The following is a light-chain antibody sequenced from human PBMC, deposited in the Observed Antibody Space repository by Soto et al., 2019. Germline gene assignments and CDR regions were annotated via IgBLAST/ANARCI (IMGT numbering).Light chain of an antibody. V-gene: IGKV3-20*01. CDR1: QSVSSDN. CDR2: GAS. Sequence: DIVLTQSPGTLSVSPGERATLSCKASQSVSSDNLAWYQQKPGRAPRLLIYGASHRATGTPDRFSGSGSGTDFTLTISRLEPEDVAVYYCQQYGRSPTTFGQGTRLEIK. CDR3: QQYGRSPTT. J-gene: IGKJ5*01.